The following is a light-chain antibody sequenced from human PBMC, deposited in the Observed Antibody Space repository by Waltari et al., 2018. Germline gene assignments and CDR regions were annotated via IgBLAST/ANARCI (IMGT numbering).Light chain of an antibody. J-gene: IGKJ1*01. Sequence: DIQMTQSPSTLSASVGDSITITCRASQSISSWLAWYQQKPGKAPKLLMYDASSLESGVPSRFSGSGSGTEFTLTVSSLQPDDFATYYCQQYYSSPPTFGQGTKVEVK. CDR2: DAS. CDR1: QSISSW. CDR3: QQYYSSPPT. V-gene: IGKV1-5*01.